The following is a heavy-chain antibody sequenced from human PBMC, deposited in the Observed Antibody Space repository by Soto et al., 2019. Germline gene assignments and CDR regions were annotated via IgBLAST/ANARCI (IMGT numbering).Heavy chain of an antibody. J-gene: IGHJ6*02. V-gene: IGHV1-46*01. CDR3: ASCLGYCSGGSCPPLYYYYGMDV. CDR2: INPSGGST. D-gene: IGHD2-15*01. Sequence: ASVKVSCKASGYTFTSYYMHWVRQAPGQGLEWMGIINPSGGSTSYAQKFQGRVTMTRDTSTSTVYMELSSLRSEDTAVYYCASCLGYCSGGSCPPLYYYYGMDVWGQGTTVTVSS. CDR1: GYTFTSYY.